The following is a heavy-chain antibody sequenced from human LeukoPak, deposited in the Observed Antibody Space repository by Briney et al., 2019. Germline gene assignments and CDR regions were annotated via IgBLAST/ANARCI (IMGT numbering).Heavy chain of an antibody. CDR2: IIPIFGTA. CDR1: GGTFSSYA. Sequence: ASVKVSCKASGGTFSSYAISWVRQAPGQGLEWMGGIIPIFGTANYAQKFQGRVTITTDESTSTAYMELSNLRSEDTAVYYCARDRGYSYGYFDYWGQGTLVTVSS. V-gene: IGHV1-69*05. D-gene: IGHD5-18*01. J-gene: IGHJ4*02. CDR3: ARDRGYSYGYFDY.